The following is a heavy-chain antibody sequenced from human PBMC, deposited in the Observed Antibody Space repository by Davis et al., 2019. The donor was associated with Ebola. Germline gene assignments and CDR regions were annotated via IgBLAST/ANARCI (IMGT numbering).Heavy chain of an antibody. CDR1: GGTFSTYA. Sequence: AASVEVSCKASGGTFSTYAISWVRHAPGQGLEWMGGIIPIFGTANYAQKFQGRVTITADESTSTAYMELSSLRSEDTAVYYCARDPGSSSGYYYYRYYFDYWGQGTLVTVSS. V-gene: IGHV1-69*13. CDR2: IIPIFGTA. D-gene: IGHD3-22*01. CDR3: ARDPGSSSGYYYYRYYFDY. J-gene: IGHJ4*02.